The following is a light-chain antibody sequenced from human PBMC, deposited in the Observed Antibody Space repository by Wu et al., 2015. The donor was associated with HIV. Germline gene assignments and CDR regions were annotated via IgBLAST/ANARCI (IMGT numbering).Light chain of an antibody. CDR3: QKYNRAPWT. CDR2: DAS. V-gene: IGKV1-27*01. CDR1: QGISDY. Sequence: DIQMTQSPSSPSASVGDRVTITCRASQGISDYLAWYQQKPGKAPKLLIYDASTLQSGVPSRFSGSGSGTDFTLTITSLQPEDVATYYCQKYNRAPWTFGQGTKIEIK. J-gene: IGKJ1*01.